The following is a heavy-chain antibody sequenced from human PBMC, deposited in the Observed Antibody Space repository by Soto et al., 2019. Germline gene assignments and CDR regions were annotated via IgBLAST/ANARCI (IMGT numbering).Heavy chain of an antibody. Sequence: GGSLRLSCAASGFTLSSYWMSWVRQAPGKGLEWVANIKQDGSEKYYVDSAKGRFTISRDNAKNSLYLQMNSLRAEDTAVYYCARDPSIVLVPAATYYYYYYGMDVWGQGTTVTVSS. CDR3: ARDPSIVLVPAATYYYYYYGMDV. V-gene: IGHV3-7*01. J-gene: IGHJ6*02. CDR2: IKQDGSEK. CDR1: GFTLSSYW. D-gene: IGHD2-2*01.